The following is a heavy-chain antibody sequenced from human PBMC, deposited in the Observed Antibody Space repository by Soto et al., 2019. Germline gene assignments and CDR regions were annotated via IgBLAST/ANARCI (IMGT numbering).Heavy chain of an antibody. Sequence: VQLLESGGGLVQPGGSLRLSCAASGFTFSSYAMSWVRQAPGKGLEWVAHMSYDGRYKYYTDSVKGRFTISRDNSKNTLYLQMNSLRAEDTAVYYCSRDWGALRAYNWCDPWGQGTLVTVSS. J-gene: IGHJ5*02. CDR3: SRDWGALRAYNWCDP. CDR2: MSYDGRYK. CDR1: GFTFSSYA. D-gene: IGHD3-16*01. V-gene: IGHV3-30*03.